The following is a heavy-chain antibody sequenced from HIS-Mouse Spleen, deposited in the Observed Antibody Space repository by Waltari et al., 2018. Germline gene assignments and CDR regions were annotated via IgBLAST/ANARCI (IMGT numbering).Heavy chain of an antibody. V-gene: IGHV4-39*07. CDR3: AREIPYSSSWYDWYFDL. Sequence: QLQLQESGPGLVKPSETLSLTCPVSVVSISSSSYSWGLIRQPPGKGLAWIGSIYYSGSTYYNPSLKSRVTISVDTSKNQFSLKLSSVTAADTAVYYCAREIPYSSSWYDWYFDLWGRGTLVTVSS. CDR1: VVSISSSSYS. D-gene: IGHD6-13*01. J-gene: IGHJ2*01. CDR2: IYYSGST.